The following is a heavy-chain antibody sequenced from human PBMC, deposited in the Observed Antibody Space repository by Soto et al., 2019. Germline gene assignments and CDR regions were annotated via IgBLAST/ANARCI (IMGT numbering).Heavy chain of an antibody. CDR1: GGTFSSYA. V-gene: IGHV1-69*01. D-gene: IGHD3-22*01. J-gene: IGHJ6*02. CDR3: ATSYYYDSSGYYYNYYYYYGMDV. Sequence: QVQLVQSGAEVKKPGSSVKVSCKASGGTFSSYAISWVRQAPGQGLEWMGGIIPIFGTANYAQKFQGRVTITADESTRTAYMELSSLRSEDTAVYYCATSYYYDSSGYYYNYYYYYGMDVWGQGTTVTVSS. CDR2: IIPIFGTA.